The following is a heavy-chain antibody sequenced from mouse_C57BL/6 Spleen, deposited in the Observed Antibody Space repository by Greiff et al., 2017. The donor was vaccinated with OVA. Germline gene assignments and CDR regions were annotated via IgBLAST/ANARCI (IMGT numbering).Heavy chain of an antibody. V-gene: IGHV1-52*01. Sequence: VQLQQPGAELVRPGSSVKLSCKASGYTFTSYWMHWVKQRPIQGLEWIGNIDPSDSETHYNQKFKDKATLTVDKSSSTAYMQLSSLTSEDSAVYYCARWGYYYGSSSYYAMDYWGQGTSVTVSS. CDR2: IDPSDSET. D-gene: IGHD1-1*01. CDR1: GYTFTSYW. J-gene: IGHJ4*01. CDR3: ARWGYYYGSSSYYAMDY.